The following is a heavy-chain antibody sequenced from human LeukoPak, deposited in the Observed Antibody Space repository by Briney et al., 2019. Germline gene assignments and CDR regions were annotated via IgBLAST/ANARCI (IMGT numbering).Heavy chain of an antibody. Sequence: SLRFSCTAYAFTFGDFAMSWVRPAQGQGLEWVGFIRSKAYSVTTEYAASVKGRFTISKDDSKSNAYLQMNSLKTEDTAVYYCTRDPQGREGYKKDYWGQGTLVTVSS. V-gene: IGHV3-49*04. CDR2: IRSKAYSVTT. J-gene: IGHJ4*02. CDR3: TRDPQGREGYKKDY. CDR1: AFTFGDFA. D-gene: IGHD5-24*01.